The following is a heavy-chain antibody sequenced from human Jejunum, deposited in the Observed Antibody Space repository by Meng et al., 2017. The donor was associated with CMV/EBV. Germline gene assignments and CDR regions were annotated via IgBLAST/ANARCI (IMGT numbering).Heavy chain of an antibody. CDR2: IYHSGST. Sequence: QVQLQESGPGLVKPSQTLSLTCAGSGASISSCCCYWSWVRQSPGKGLEWIGYIYHSGSTYYSPSLKNRVTMSVDTSKNQFSMNMNSLTAADTAVYYCVRAQRNIVGTITWFDPWGQGTLVTVSS. D-gene: IGHD5-12*01. J-gene: IGHJ5*02. V-gene: IGHV4-30-4*01. CDR3: VRAQRNIVGTITWFDP. CDR1: GASISSCCCY.